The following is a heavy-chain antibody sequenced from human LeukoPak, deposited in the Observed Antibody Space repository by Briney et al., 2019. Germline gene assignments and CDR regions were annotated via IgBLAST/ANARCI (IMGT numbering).Heavy chain of an antibody. CDR3: ARDLGYSYYYGSGGPLSY. J-gene: IGHJ4*02. CDR1: GFTVSSNY. Sequence: GGSLRLSCAASGFTVSSNYMSWARQAPGKGLEWVSVIYSGGSTYYADSVKGRFTISRDNSKNTLYLQMNSLRAEDTAVYYCARDLGYSYYYGSGGPLSYWGQGTLVTVSS. D-gene: IGHD3-10*01. V-gene: IGHV3-66*01. CDR2: IYSGGST.